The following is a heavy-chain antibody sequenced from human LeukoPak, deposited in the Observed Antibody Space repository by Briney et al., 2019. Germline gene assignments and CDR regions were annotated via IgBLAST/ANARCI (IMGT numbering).Heavy chain of an antibody. CDR3: AGRPTGYSSGYIH. V-gene: IGHV3-23*01. D-gene: IGHD5-18*01. Sequence: GGSLRLSCAASGFTFSSYAMSWVRQAPGKGLEWDSAISGSGGSTYYADSVKGRFTISRDNSKNTLYLQMNSLRAEDTAVYYCAGRPTGYSSGYIHWGQGTLVTVSS. CDR2: ISGSGGST. CDR1: GFTFSSYA. J-gene: IGHJ4*02.